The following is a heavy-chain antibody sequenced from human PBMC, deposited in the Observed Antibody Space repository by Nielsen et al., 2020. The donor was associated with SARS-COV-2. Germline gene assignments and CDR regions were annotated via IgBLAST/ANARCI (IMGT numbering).Heavy chain of an antibody. CDR3: ARESLADYYDSSGLGSPIDY. D-gene: IGHD3-22*01. CDR2: INSDGSST. J-gene: IGHJ4*02. CDR1: GFTFSSYW. V-gene: IGHV3-74*01. Sequence: GESLKISCAASGFTFSSYWMHWVRQAPGKGLVWVSRINSDGSSTSYADSVKGRFTISRDNAKNTLYLQMNSLRAEDTAVYYCARESLADYYDSSGLGSPIDYWGQGTLVTVSS.